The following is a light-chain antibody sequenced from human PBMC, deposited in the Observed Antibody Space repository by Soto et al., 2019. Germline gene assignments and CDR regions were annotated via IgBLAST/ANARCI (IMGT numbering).Light chain of an antibody. V-gene: IGLV2-23*02. CDR3: CSYAGSRTHVL. J-gene: IGLJ2*01. Sequence: QSALTQPASVSGSPGQSITISCIGTSSDVGSYNLVYWYQQHPGKAPKVLIYEVSERHSGVSNSFSGSKSGNTASLTISGIQAEDEAEYYCCSYAGSRTHVLFGGGTKLTVL. CDR1: SSDVGSYNL. CDR2: EVS.